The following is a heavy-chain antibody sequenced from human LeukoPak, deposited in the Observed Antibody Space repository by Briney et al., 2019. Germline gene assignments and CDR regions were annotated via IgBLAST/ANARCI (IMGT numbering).Heavy chain of an antibody. CDR2: ISSRSTSI. Sequence: PGGSLRLSCAASGFTSSSYSMNWVRQAPGKGLEWVSSISSRSTSIYYADSVKGRFTISRDNAKNSLYLQMNSLRAEDTAVYYCARDSLWDDYWGQGTLVTVSS. V-gene: IGHV3-21*01. D-gene: IGHD5-18*01. J-gene: IGHJ4*02. CDR1: GFTSSSYS. CDR3: ARDSLWDDY.